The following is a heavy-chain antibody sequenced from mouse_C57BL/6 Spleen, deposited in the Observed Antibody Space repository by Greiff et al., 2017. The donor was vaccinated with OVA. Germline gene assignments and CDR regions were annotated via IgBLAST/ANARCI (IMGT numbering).Heavy chain of an antibody. CDR1: GFTFSDYG. J-gene: IGHJ4*01. V-gene: IGHV5-17*01. CDR2: ISSGSSTI. D-gene: IGHD4-1*01. CDR3: ARMGRDVYYAMDY. Sequence: EVKLMESGGGLVKPGGSLKLSCAASGFTFSDYGMHWVRQAPEKGLEWVAYISSGSSTIYYADTVKGRFTISRDNAKNTLFLQMTSLRSEDTAMYYCARMGRDVYYAMDYWGQGTSVTVSS.